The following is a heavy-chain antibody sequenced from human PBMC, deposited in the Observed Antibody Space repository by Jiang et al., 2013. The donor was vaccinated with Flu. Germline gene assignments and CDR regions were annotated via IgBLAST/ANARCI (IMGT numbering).Heavy chain of an antibody. CDR3: ARDHSKYYDSSGYFDY. Sequence: TFSSYAISWVRQAPGQGLEWMGGIIPIFGTANYAQKFQGRVTITADEPTGTAYMALSSLRSEDTAVYYCARDHSKYYDSSGYFDYWGQGTLVTASS. V-gene: IGHV1-69*01. J-gene: IGHJ4*02. D-gene: IGHD3-22*01. CDR1: TFSSYA. CDR2: IIPIFGTA.